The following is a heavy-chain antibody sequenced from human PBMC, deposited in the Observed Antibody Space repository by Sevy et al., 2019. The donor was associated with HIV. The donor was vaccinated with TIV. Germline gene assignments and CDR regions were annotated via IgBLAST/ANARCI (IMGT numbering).Heavy chain of an antibody. V-gene: IGHV3-48*03. CDR3: ARDLPPSATIVPHFDY. D-gene: IGHD1-26*01. Sequence: GGSLRLSCAASGFAFSSYDMHWVRQAPGKGLEWVLYITSSGTTINYADSVKGRFTISRDNAKNSLYLQMNSLRVEDTAVCYCARDLPPSATIVPHFDYWGQGTLVTVSS. CDR1: GFAFSSYD. CDR2: ITSSGTTI. J-gene: IGHJ4*02.